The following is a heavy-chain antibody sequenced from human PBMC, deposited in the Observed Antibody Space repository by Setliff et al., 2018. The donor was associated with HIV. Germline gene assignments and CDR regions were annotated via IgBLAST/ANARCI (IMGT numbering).Heavy chain of an antibody. CDR1: GASISSYY. CDR2: IYYSGST. J-gene: IGHJ4*02. Sequence: PSETLSLTCTVSGASISSYYWSWTRQPQGKGLEWIGYIYYSGSTNYNPSRKSRVTISVDTSKNQFSLKLSSVTAADTAVYYCARGYYNFWSGYPPLDYWGQGTLVTVSS. V-gene: IGHV4-59*01. CDR3: ARGYYNFWSGYPPLDY. D-gene: IGHD3-3*01.